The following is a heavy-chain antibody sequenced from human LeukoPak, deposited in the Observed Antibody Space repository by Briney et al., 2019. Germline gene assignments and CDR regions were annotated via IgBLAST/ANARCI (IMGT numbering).Heavy chain of an antibody. J-gene: IGHJ1*01. Sequence: SETLSLTCTVSGGSTSRYYWTWIRQPPGKSLEWIGYIYYSGSTTYNPSLKSRVTISIDTSKNRFSLNLTSVTAADTAVYYCARLPGIAAVWGQGTLVIVSS. D-gene: IGHD6-13*01. CDR3: ARLPGIAAV. V-gene: IGHV4-59*08. CDR1: GGSTSRYY. CDR2: IYYSGST.